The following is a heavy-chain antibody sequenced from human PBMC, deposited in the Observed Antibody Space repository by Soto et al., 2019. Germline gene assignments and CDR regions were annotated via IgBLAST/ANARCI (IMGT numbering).Heavy chain of an antibody. V-gene: IGHV4-34*01. Sequence: SETLSLTCALYGGSFDGYYWSCVRQSPGKGLEWIGEIHHSGRTKYNPSLKSRVSLSVDTSTKHFSLRLTSVTAADRGVYYCARGVDSWSGYLFWGQGT. J-gene: IGHJ4*02. CDR1: GGSFDGYY. D-gene: IGHD3-3*01. CDR3: ARGVDSWSGYLF. CDR2: IHHSGRT.